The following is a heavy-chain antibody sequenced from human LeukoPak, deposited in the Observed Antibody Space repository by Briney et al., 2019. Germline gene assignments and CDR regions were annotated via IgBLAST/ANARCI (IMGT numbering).Heavy chain of an antibody. CDR3: ARVGYCSGGSCYPIGFDY. CDR1: GGTFSSYA. CDR2: IIPNFGTA. D-gene: IGHD2-15*01. Sequence: SVKVSCKASGGTFSSYAISWVRQAPGQGLEWMGGIIPNFGTANYAQKFQGRVTITAGESTSTAYMELSSLRSEDTAVYYCARVGYCSGGSCYPIGFDYWGQGTLVTVSS. J-gene: IGHJ4*02. V-gene: IGHV1-69*13.